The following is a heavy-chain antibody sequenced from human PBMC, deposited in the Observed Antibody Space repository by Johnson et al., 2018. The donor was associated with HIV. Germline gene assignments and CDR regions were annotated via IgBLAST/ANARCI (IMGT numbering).Heavy chain of an antibody. CDR3: AREPQLVSGSHSVAFDI. CDR1: GFTVSDNY. CDR2: IYSGGTT. Sequence: VQLVESGGGVVQSGRSLRLSCAASGFTVSDNYITWVRQAPGKGLEWVSIIYSGGTTYYADTVKGRFPISRDNAKNSLFLQMNSLSAEYTALYYCAREPQLVSGSHSVAFDIWGQGAMVTVSS. J-gene: IGHJ3*02. V-gene: IGHV3-66*01. D-gene: IGHD1-26*01.